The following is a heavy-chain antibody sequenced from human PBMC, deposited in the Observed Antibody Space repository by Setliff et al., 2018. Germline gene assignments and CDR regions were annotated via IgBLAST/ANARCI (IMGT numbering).Heavy chain of an antibody. J-gene: IGHJ4*02. CDR1: GYTFTSYG. CDR2: ISAYNGNT. Sequence: ASVKVSCKASGYTFTSYGISWVRQAPGQGLEWMGWISAYNGNTNDAQTLQGRVTMTTDTSTSTAYMELRSLRSDDTAVYYCARVFWVDPRGELWFGELSDRGFDYWGQGALVTVSS. D-gene: IGHD3-10*01. CDR3: ARVFWVDPRGELWFGELSDRGFDY. V-gene: IGHV1-18*01.